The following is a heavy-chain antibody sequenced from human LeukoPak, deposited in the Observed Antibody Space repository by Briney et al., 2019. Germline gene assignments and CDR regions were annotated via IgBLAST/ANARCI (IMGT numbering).Heavy chain of an antibody. CDR3: AKDCGYSSSWYDY. CDR1: GFTFDDYG. D-gene: IGHD6-13*01. Sequence: GRSLRLSCEASGFTFDDYGMHWVRQAPGKGLEWVSTISWNSASVGYVDSVKGRFTISRDNAKKTLYLQMNSLRPEDTALYYCAKDCGYSSSWYDYWGQGTLVTVSS. V-gene: IGHV3-9*01. J-gene: IGHJ4*02. CDR2: ISWNSASV.